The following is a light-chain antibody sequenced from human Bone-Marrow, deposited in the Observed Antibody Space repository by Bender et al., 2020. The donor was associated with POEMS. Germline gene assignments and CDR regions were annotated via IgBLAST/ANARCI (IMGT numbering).Light chain of an antibody. CDR1: RRDIGGYNY. J-gene: IGLJ3*02. V-gene: IGLV2-14*01. CDR2: EVS. Sequence: QSALTQPASVSGSPGQSITISCTGTRRDIGGYNYVSWYQQHPGNSPKLLIFEVSNRPSGVSNRLSATKSGNTAFLTISGLRPEDESDYYCCSFAGSNNWVFGGGTKVTVL. CDR3: CSFAGSNNWV.